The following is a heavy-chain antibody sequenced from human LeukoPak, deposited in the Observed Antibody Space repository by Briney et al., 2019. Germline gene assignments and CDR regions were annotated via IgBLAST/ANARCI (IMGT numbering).Heavy chain of an antibody. J-gene: IGHJ4*02. CDR3: ARDRAMVRGVIITFPPDY. D-gene: IGHD3-10*01. Sequence: ASVKVSCKASGYTFTSYGISWVRQAPGQGLEWMGWISAHNGNTNYAQKLQGRVTMTTDTSTSTAYMELRSLRSDDTAVYYCARDRAMVRGVIITFPPDYWGQGTLVTVSS. CDR1: GYTFTSYG. CDR2: ISAHNGNT. V-gene: IGHV1-18*04.